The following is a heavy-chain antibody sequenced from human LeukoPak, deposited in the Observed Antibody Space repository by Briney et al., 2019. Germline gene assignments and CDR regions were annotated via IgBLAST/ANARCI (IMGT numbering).Heavy chain of an antibody. CDR3: ARDPERYAEGY. CDR2: IYSGGNT. Sequence: GGSLRLSCAASGFTVTSNYMSCVRQAPGKGLEWVSVIYSGGNTYYADSVKGRFTISRDNSKNTLYLQMNSLRAEDTAVYYCARDPERYAEGYWGQGTLVTVSS. V-gene: IGHV3-66*01. D-gene: IGHD5-12*01. J-gene: IGHJ4*02. CDR1: GFTVTSNY.